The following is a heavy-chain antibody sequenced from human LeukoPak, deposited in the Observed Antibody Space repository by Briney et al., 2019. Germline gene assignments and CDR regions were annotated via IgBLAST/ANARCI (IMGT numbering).Heavy chain of an antibody. CDR2: ISGSGGST. J-gene: IGHJ1*01. V-gene: IGHV3-23*01. D-gene: IGHD4-17*01. CDR1: GFTFSSYA. CDR3: ASRFTYGDYVWYFQH. Sequence: GGSLRLSCAASGFTFSSYAMSWVRQAPGKGLEWVSAISGSGGSTYYADSVKGRFTISRDNSKNTLYLQMNSLRAEGTAVYYCASRFTYGDYVWYFQHWGQGTLVTVSS.